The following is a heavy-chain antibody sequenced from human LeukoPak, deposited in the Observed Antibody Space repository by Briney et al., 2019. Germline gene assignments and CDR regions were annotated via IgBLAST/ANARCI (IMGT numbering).Heavy chain of an antibody. CDR1: GYTFTSYA. CDR2: INAGNGNT. V-gene: IGHV1-3*03. J-gene: IGHJ6*03. D-gene: IGHD3-3*01. Sequence: ASVKVSCKASGYTFTSYAMHWVRQAPGQRLEWMGWINAGNGNTKYSQEFQGRVTITRNTSISTAYMELSSLRSEDTAVYYCARALGAGDFWSGYYSDYYMDVWGKGTTVTVSS. CDR3: ARALGAGDFWSGYYSDYYMDV.